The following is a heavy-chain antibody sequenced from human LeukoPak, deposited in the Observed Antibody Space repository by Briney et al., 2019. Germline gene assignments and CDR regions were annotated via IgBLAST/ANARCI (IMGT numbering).Heavy chain of an antibody. Sequence: GESLRLSCAVSEVIFSNYWVTWVRQAPGKGLEWVANIKQDGVEKYYADSVKGRFTISRDTAKNSLYLQMNSLRVEDTALYYCASGNAVDYWGRGTLVTVPS. V-gene: IGHV3-7*01. CDR3: ASGNAVDY. CDR1: EVIFSNYW. CDR2: IKQDGVEK. J-gene: IGHJ4*02. D-gene: IGHD1-26*01.